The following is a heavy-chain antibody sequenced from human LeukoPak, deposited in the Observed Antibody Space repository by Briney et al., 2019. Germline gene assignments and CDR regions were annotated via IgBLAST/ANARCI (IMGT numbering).Heavy chain of an antibody. D-gene: IGHD6-13*01. CDR2: INPHNGDT. CDR1: GYTFTGYY. CDR3: ARVGVVQQTFDY. J-gene: IGHJ4*02. Sequence: ASVKVSCKASGYTFTGYYMHWVRQAPGQGLEWMGWINPHNGDTNYAQKFQGRVTMTRDTSISTAYMELSRLRSDDTAVYYCARVGVVQQTFDYWGQGTLVTVSS. V-gene: IGHV1-2*02.